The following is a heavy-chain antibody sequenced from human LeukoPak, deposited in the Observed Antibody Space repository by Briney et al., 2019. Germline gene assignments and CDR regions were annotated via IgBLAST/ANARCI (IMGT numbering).Heavy chain of an antibody. Sequence: ASVKVSCKASGGTFSSYAISWVRQAPGQGLEWMGGIIPIFGTANYAQKFQGRVTMTRDMSTSTVYMELSSLRSEDTAVYYCARDPLDCSGGSCYLYMDVWGKGTTVTISS. CDR1: GGTFSSYA. J-gene: IGHJ6*03. CDR3: ARDPLDCSGGSCYLYMDV. V-gene: IGHV1-69*05. CDR2: IIPIFGTA. D-gene: IGHD2-15*01.